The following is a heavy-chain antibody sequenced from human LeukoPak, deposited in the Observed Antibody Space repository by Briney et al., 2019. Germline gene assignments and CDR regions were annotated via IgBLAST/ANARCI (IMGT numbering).Heavy chain of an antibody. CDR1: GYSISSGFY. J-gene: IGHJ4*02. CDR3: ARVDLNYGDYVGYFDY. D-gene: IGHD4-17*01. CDR2: ISHNEVT. Sequence: SETLSLTCTVSGYSISSGFYWGWIRQPPGKGLEWIASISHNEVTYHNPSLKSRVTISIDTSKNQVTLKLSSVTAADTAVYYCARVDLNYGDYVGYFDYWGQGXLVTXSS. V-gene: IGHV4-38-2*02.